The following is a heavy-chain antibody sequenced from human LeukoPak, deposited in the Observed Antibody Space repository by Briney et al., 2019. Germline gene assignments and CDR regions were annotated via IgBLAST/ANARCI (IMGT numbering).Heavy chain of an antibody. J-gene: IGHJ4*02. D-gene: IGHD3-10*01. V-gene: IGHV4-31*03. CDR2: IYYSRST. CDR1: GGSISSGGYY. Sequence: SETLSLTCTVSGGSISSGGYYWSWIRQHPGKGLEWIGYIYYSRSTYYNPSLKSRVTISVDTSKNQFSLKLSSVTAADTAVYYCARAVGFGELSFDYWGQGTLVTVSS. CDR3: ARAVGFGELSFDY.